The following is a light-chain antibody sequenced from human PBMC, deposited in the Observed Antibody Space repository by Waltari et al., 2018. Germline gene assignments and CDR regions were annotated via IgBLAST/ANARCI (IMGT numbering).Light chain of an antibody. V-gene: IGKV1-39*01. J-gene: IGKJ5*01. CDR1: QSIGNY. Sequence: EIQMTQSPSSLAASVGDRVTITCRASQSIGNYLNWYVQKAGKAPKLLIYAASSLQSGVPDRFSGSGSGTDFTLTISSLQAEDVAVYYCQQYYSTLITFGQGTRLEIK. CDR2: AAS. CDR3: QQYYSTLIT.